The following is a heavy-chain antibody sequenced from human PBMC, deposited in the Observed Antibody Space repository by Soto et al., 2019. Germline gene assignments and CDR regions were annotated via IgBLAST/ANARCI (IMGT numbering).Heavy chain of an antibody. CDR3: ASDIVVVPAAMNYYYYGMDV. V-gene: IGHV1-18*01. D-gene: IGHD2-2*01. Sequence: ASVNGSCKASGYTFTSYGISWVRQAPGQGLEWMGWISAYNGNTNYAQKLQGRVTMTTDTSTSTAYMELRSLRSDDTAVYYCASDIVVVPAAMNYYYYGMDVWGQGTTVTVSS. J-gene: IGHJ6*02. CDR1: GYTFTSYG. CDR2: ISAYNGNT.